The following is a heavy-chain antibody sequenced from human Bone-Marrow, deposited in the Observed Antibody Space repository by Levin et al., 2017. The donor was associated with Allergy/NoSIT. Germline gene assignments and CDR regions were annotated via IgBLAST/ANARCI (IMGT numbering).Heavy chain of an antibody. V-gene: IGHV3-30*18. CDR3: AKAVRAYCGGDCLKRGYFDY. CDR1: GFTFSSYG. D-gene: IGHD2-21*02. Sequence: GGSLRLSCAASGFTFSSYGMHWVRQAPGKGLEWVAVISYDGSNKYYADSVKGRFTISRDNSKNTLYLQMNSLRAEDTAVYYCAKAVRAYCGGDCLKRGYFDYWGQGTLVTVSS. CDR2: ISYDGSNK. J-gene: IGHJ4*02.